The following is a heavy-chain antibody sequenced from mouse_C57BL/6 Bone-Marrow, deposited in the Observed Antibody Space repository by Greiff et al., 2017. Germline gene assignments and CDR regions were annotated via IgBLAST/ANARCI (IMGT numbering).Heavy chain of an antibody. V-gene: IGHV1-85*01. D-gene: IGHD1-1*01. CDR3: ARLEFDGSSGDWYCDV. CDR2: IYPRDGST. J-gene: IGHJ1*03. Sequence: VQRVESGPELVKPGASVKLSCKASGYTFTSYDINWVKQRPGQGLEWIGWIYPRDGSTKYNEKFKGKATLTVDTSSSTAYMELHSLTSEDSAVYFCARLEFDGSSGDWYCDVWGTGTTVTVSS. CDR1: GYTFTSYD.